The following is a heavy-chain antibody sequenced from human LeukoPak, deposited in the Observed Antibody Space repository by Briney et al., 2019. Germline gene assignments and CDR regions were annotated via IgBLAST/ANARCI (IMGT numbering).Heavy chain of an antibody. J-gene: IGHJ3*02. CDR3: ARLTPYYDFWSGYYHDAFDI. CDR2: INHSGST. V-gene: IGHV4-34*01. CDR1: GGSFSGYY. D-gene: IGHD3-3*01. Sequence: SETLSLTCAVYGGSFSGYYWSWIRQPPGKGVEWIGEINHSGSTNYNPSLKSRVTISVDTSKNQFSLKLSSVTAADTAVYYCARLTPYYDFWSGYYHDAFDIWGQGTMVTVSS.